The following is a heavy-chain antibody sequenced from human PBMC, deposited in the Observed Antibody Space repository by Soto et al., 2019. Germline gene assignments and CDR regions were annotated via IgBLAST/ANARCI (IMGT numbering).Heavy chain of an antibody. CDR2: IYHSGST. Sequence: QVQLQESGPGLVKPSGTLSLTCAVSSGSISSSNWWSWVRQPPGKGLEWIGEIYHSGSTNYNPSLKSRVTISVDKSKNQFSLKLSSVTAADTAVYYCARRIAARPRHYYYYMDVWGKGTTVTVSS. J-gene: IGHJ6*03. CDR3: ARRIAARPRHYYYYMDV. CDR1: SGSISSSNW. D-gene: IGHD6-6*01. V-gene: IGHV4-4*02.